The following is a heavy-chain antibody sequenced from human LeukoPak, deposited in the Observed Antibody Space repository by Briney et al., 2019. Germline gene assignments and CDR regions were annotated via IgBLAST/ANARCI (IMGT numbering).Heavy chain of an antibody. J-gene: IGHJ6*02. CDR1: GFTFSSYE. CDR2: ITSSGSSI. CDR3: ARDWSMDV. V-gene: IGHV3-48*03. Sequence: GGSLRLSCAASGFTFSSYEMNWVRQAPGKGLEWVSYITSSGSSIYYADSVKGRFTISRDNAKNSLYLQMDSLRDEDTAVYFCARDWSMDVWGQGTTVIVSS.